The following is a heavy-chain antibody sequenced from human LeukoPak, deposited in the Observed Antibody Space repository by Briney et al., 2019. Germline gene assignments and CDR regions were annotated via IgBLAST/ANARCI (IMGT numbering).Heavy chain of an antibody. CDR3: ARDGRGFKIPEDY. D-gene: IGHD5-24*01. J-gene: IGHJ4*02. CDR2: ISSSSNYI. V-gene: IGHV3-21*01. Sequence: GGSLRLSCAASGFNFSSYSMDWVRQAPGKGLQWVSSISSSSNYIYYADSVKGRFTISRDNAKNSLYLQMNSLRFEDTAVYYCARDGRGFKIPEDYWGQGTLVTVSS. CDR1: GFNFSSYS.